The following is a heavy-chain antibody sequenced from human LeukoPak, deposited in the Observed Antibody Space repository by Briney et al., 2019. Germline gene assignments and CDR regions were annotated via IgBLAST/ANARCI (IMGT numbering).Heavy chain of an antibody. CDR1: GYTFTNNW. D-gene: IGHD3-10*01. Sequence: ESLQISCKGSGYTFTNNWIGWVRQLPGKGLEWMGIIYPGDSDTRYSPSFQGQVTISVDKSISTAYLQWSSLKASDTAMYYCARDSYFDWFDQWGQGTLVTVSS. V-gene: IGHV5-51*01. J-gene: IGHJ5*02. CDR3: ARDSYFDWFDQ. CDR2: IYPGDSDT.